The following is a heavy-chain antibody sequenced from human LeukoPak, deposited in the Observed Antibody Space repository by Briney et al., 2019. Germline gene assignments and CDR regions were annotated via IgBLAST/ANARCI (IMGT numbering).Heavy chain of an antibody. J-gene: IGHJ5*02. CDR2: MNPNSGNT. V-gene: IGHV1-8*01. Sequence: ASVKVSCKASGYTFTTYDINWVRQATGQGLEWVGWMNPNSGNTGYAQKFQGRVTMTRNTSISTAYMELSSLRAEDTAVYYCARGPNKSDGGNSGSAWFDPWGQGTLVTVSS. CDR1: GYTFTTYD. CDR3: ARGPNKSDGGNSGSAWFDP. D-gene: IGHD4-23*01.